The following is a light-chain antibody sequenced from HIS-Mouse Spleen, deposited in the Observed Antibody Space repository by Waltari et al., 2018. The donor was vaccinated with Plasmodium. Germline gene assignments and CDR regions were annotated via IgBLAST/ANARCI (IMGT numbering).Light chain of an antibody. J-gene: IGLJ2*01. CDR1: KLGYKY. Sequence: SYELSQPPSVSVSPGQTASITCSGDKLGYKYACWYQQKPGQSPVLVIYQDSKRPSGIPERFSGSNSGNTATLTISGTQAMDEADYYCQAWDSSTVGFGGG. V-gene: IGLV3-1*01. CDR2: QDS. CDR3: QAWDSSTVG.